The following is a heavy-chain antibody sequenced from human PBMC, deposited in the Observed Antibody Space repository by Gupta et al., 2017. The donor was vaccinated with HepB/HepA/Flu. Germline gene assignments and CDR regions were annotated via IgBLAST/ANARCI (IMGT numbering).Heavy chain of an antibody. Sequence: QLVESGPGLVKPSETLSLTCSVSGGSIYNNNYHWGWVRQPPGKGLEWIGSIYYSGTTYYNPSLKSRLTISIDTSKKQVALTLTSVTDADTAVYYCVRRGALVANWFDPWGQGILVTVSS. J-gene: IGHJ5*02. V-gene: IGHV4-39*01. CDR3: VRRGALVANWFDP. D-gene: IGHD3-16*01. CDR2: IYYSGTT. CDR1: GGSIYNNNYH.